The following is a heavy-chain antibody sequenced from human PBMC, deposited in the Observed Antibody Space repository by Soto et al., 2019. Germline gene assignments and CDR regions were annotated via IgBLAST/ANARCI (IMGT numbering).Heavy chain of an antibody. D-gene: IGHD5-18*01. CDR3: ARHRSVYSYGYYGMDV. J-gene: IGHJ6*02. CDR2: ISDDENNK. CDR1: GFTFSGYA. V-gene: IGHV3-30-3*01. Sequence: QVQLVESGGGVVQPGRSLRLSCAASGFTFSGYALHWVRQAPAKGLEWVAVISDDENNKYYTDSVKGRFTISRDNSKNTLYLQMNSPGTEDTAVYYCARHRSVYSYGYYGMDVWGQGTTVTVSS.